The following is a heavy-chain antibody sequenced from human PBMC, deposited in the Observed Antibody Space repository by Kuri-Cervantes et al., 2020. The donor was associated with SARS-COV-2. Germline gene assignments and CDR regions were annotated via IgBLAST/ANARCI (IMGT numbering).Heavy chain of an antibody. CDR2: IKFDGSDK. CDR1: GFTFANYY. Sequence: GGSLRLSCAASGFTFANYYMSWVRQSPGKGLEWVANIKFDGSDKYYVDSVRGRFTISRDNAKNSLFLQLNSLTAADTAVYYCARSYGVRYVPFDHWGQGTLVTVSS. D-gene: IGHD4-17*01. J-gene: IGHJ1*01. V-gene: IGHV3-7*05. CDR3: ARSYGVRYVPFDH.